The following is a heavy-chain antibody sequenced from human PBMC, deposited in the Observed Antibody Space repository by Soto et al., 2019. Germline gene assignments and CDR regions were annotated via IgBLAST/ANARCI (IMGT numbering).Heavy chain of an antibody. D-gene: IGHD1-26*01. Sequence: QVQLVQSGAEVKKPGASVKVSCKASGYTFTSYDINWVRQATGQGLEWVGWMIPNSGNAGYAQKFQGRVTMTRNTSISTAYLELSSLRSEDTAVYYCARGRSGSYYDFDYWGQGTLVTVSS. CDR3: ARGRSGSYYDFDY. CDR1: GYTFTSYD. CDR2: MIPNSGNA. J-gene: IGHJ4*02. V-gene: IGHV1-8*01.